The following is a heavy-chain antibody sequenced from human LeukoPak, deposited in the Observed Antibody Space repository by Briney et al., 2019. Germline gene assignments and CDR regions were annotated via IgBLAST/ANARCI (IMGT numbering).Heavy chain of an antibody. CDR2: ISYDGSNK. D-gene: IGHD5-18*01. CDR3: VRGHAMVNFARVPPNYYGMDV. J-gene: IGHJ6*04. V-gene: IGHV3-30*14. CDR1: GFTFSSYA. Sequence: GRSLRLSCAASGFTFSSYAMHWVRQAPAKGLEGVAVISYDGSNKYYADSVKGRFTISRDNSKNTLYLQMSSLRAEDTAVYYCVRGHAMVNFARVPPNYYGMDVWGKGATVTVSS.